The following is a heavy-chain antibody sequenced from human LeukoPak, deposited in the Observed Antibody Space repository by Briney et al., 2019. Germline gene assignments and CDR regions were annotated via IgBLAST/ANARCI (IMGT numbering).Heavy chain of an antibody. CDR1: GFTFSSYA. Sequence: GGSLRLSCAASGFTFSSYAMHWVRQAPGKGLEWVAVISYDGSNKYYADSVKGRLTISRDNSKNTLYLQMNSLRTEDTAVYSCAKDRTVVGATSFDYWGLGTLVTVSS. V-gene: IGHV3-30-3*01. CDR3: AKDRTVVGATSFDY. J-gene: IGHJ4*02. CDR2: ISYDGSNK. D-gene: IGHD1-26*01.